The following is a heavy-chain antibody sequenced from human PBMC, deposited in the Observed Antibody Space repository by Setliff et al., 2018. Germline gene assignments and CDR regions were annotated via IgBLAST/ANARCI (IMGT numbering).Heavy chain of an antibody. J-gene: IGHJ3*02. CDR1: GGSISSGDYY. Sequence: KTSETLSLTCTVSGGSISSGDYYWSWIRQPPGKGLEWIGYIYYSGSTYYNPSLKSRVTISVDTSKNQFSLKLSSVTAADTAVYYCARKLRYFDWLAQDDAFDIWGQGTMVTVSS. V-gene: IGHV4-30-4*08. D-gene: IGHD3-9*01. CDR3: ARKLRYFDWLAQDDAFDI. CDR2: IYYSGST.